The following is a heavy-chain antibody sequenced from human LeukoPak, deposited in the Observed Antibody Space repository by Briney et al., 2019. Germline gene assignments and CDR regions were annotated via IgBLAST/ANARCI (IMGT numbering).Heavy chain of an antibody. CDR1: GFTFFTYS. D-gene: IGHD2-15*01. Sequence: TGESLRLSCAASGFTFFTYSMNWVRQAPGKGLEWVSSIDKSSNYIYYGDSFKGRFTVSRDNAKSSLYLQMNSLRAEDTAVYYCARVGRAGSHDQYLQHWGQGTLVTVSS. CDR3: ARVGRAGSHDQYLQH. CDR2: IDKSSNYI. V-gene: IGHV3-21*01. J-gene: IGHJ1*01.